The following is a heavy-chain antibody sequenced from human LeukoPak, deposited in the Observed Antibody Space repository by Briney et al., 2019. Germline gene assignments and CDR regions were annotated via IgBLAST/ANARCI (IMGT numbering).Heavy chain of an antibody. CDR3: ARETYSSGWYFDY. J-gene: IGHJ4*02. D-gene: IGHD6-19*01. CDR1: GGSFSSYY. Sequence: PSETLSLTCTVSGGSFSSYYWSWIRQPPGKGLEWIGYIYYSGSTNYNPSLKSRVTISVDTSKNQFSLKLSSVAAADTAVYYCARETYSSGWYFDYWGQGTLVTVSS. CDR2: IYYSGST. V-gene: IGHV4-59*01.